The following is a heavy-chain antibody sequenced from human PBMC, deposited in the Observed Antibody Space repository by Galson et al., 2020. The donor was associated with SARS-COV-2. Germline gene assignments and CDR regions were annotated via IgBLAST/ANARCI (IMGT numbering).Heavy chain of an antibody. Sequence: SQASETLSLTCAVYGGSFNGYYWGWIRQSPGKGLEWIGEITPTGSINTNPSLKSRVTISKDTSKNQFSLRLRSVTAADTAMYVCARGARDVTMLVMIATAASYYVDFWGQGSLVTVSS. D-gene: IGHD2-21*01. J-gene: IGHJ4*02. CDR3: ARGARDVTMLVMIATAASYYVDF. CDR1: GGSFNGYY. V-gene: IGHV4-34*01. CDR2: ITPTGSI.